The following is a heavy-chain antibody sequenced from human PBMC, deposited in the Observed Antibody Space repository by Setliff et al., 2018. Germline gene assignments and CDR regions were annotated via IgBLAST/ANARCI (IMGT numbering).Heavy chain of an antibody. CDR2: LKYSGST. D-gene: IGHD6-25*01. V-gene: IGHV4-39*07. CDR3: ARDEGSGYFYGMDV. Sequence: SETLSLTCTVSGGSISSSSYYWGWIRQPPGKGLEWIGSLKYSGSTYYNPSLKSRVTISVDTSKNQFSLKLNSVTAADTAVYHCARDEGSGYFYGMDVWGQGTTVTVSS. CDR1: GGSISSSSYY. J-gene: IGHJ6*02.